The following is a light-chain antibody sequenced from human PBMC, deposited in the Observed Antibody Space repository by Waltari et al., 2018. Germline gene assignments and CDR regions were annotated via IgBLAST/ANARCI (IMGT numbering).Light chain of an antibody. Sequence: DIQMTQSPSTLSASVGDRAIITCRASQRISTWLAWYQHKPGKAPKLLISQASNLESGVPSRFSGSGSGTDFTLTINSLQPDDFATYYCQVYNNDMYTFGQGTKLEIK. V-gene: IGKV1-5*03. CDR2: QAS. CDR3: QVYNNDMYT. CDR1: QRISTW. J-gene: IGKJ2*01.